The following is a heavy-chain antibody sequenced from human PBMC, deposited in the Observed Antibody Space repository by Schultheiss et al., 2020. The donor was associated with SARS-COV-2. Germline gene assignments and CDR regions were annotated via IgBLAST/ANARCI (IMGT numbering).Heavy chain of an antibody. V-gene: IGHV1-46*01. J-gene: IGHJ4*02. CDR2: VNPSAGGT. D-gene: IGHD3-10*01. CDR3: ASNYGSGSFAFDY. CDR1: GYSFTTYL. Sequence: ASVKVSCKASGYSFTTYLMHWVRQAPGHGLEWMGMVNPSAGGTTYAQRFQGRVTMTTDTSTSTVSMDLSSLRSEDTAVYYCASNYGSGSFAFDYWGQGTLVTVSS.